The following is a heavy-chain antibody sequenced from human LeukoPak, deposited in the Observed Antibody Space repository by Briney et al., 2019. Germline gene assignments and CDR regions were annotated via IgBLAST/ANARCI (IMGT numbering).Heavy chain of an antibody. CDR1: GFTFSSYW. Sequence: GGSLRLSCAASGFTFSSYWMHWVRQAPGKGLVWVSRINSDGRTTSYADSGKGRFTSSRDNAKNTLYLQMNSLNAEDTAVYYCARELVVTTVTTPFYYWGQGTLVTVSS. D-gene: IGHD4-17*01. V-gene: IGHV3-74*01. CDR2: INSDGRTT. J-gene: IGHJ4*02. CDR3: ARELVVTTVTTPFYY.